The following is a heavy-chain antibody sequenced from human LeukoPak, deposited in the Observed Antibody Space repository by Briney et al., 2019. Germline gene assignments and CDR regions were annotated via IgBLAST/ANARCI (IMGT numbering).Heavy chain of an antibody. CDR1: GGTFSSYA. Sequence: SVKVSCKASGGTFSSYAISWVRQAPGQGLEWKGGIIPIFGTANYAQKFQGRVTITADESTSTAYMELSSLRSEDTAVYYCATIEITILSSHFDYWGQGTLVTVSS. CDR2: IIPIFGTA. CDR3: ATIEITILSSHFDY. D-gene: IGHD3-3*01. J-gene: IGHJ4*02. V-gene: IGHV1-69*13.